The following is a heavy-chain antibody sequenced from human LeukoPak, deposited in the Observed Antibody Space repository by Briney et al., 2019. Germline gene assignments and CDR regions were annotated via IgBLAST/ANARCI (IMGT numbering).Heavy chain of an antibody. V-gene: IGHV3-21*01. CDR1: GFTFSSYS. CDR3: ARAPDFVFGGVPY. D-gene: IGHD3-3*01. CDR2: ISSSSSYI. Sequence: GGSLRLSCAASGFTFSSYSMNWVRQAPGKGLEWVSSISSSSSYIYYADSVKGRFTISRDNAKNSLYLQMNSLRAEDTAAYYCARAPDFVFGGVPYWGQGTLVTVSS. J-gene: IGHJ4*02.